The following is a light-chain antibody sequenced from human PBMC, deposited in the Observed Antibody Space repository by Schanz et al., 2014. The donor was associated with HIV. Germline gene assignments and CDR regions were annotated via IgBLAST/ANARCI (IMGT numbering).Light chain of an antibody. V-gene: IGLV1-40*01. CDR3: QTYDSRRSMSGV. CDR1: TSTIGAGYD. Sequence: QSELTQPPSVSGAPGQRVTISCTGSTSTIGAGYDVHWYQQFPGTAPKLLIYATDRRPSGVPDRFSASKSGTSASLTITGLQSEDEADYYCQTYDSRRSMSGVFGGGTKLTVL. CDR2: ATD. J-gene: IGLJ3*02.